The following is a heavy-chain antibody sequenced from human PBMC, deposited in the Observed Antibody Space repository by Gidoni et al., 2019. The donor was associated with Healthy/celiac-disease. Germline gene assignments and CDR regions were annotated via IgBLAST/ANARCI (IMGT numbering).Heavy chain of an antibody. V-gene: IGHV2-70*01. CDR1: GFSLSTSGMC. CDR2: IDWDDDK. D-gene: IGHD4-17*01. Sequence: QVTLRESGPALVKPTQTLTLTCTFSGFSLSTSGMCVSWIRQPPGKALEWLALIDWDDDKYYSTSLKTRLTISKDTSKNQVVLTMTNMDPVDTATYYCARIGDFSHDYGDYMGNAFDIWGQGTMVTVSS. J-gene: IGHJ3*02. CDR3: ARIGDFSHDYGDYMGNAFDI.